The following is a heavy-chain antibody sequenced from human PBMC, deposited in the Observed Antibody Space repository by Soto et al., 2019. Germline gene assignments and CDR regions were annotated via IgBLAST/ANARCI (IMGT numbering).Heavy chain of an antibody. CDR3: ARGVYDFWSGHPEGPDY. D-gene: IGHD3-3*01. V-gene: IGHV3-73*02. CDR2: IRSKANSYAT. J-gene: IGHJ4*02. Sequence: EVQLVESGGGLVQPGGSLKVSCAASGFTFSGSAMHWVRQASGKGLEWVGRIRSKANSYATAYAVSVKGRFTISRDDSKNTAYQQMNSLKTEDTAVYYCARGVYDFWSGHPEGPDYWGQGTVVTVSS. CDR1: GFTFSGSA.